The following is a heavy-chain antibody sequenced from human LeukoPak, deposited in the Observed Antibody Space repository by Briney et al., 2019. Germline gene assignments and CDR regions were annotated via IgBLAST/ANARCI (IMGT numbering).Heavy chain of an antibody. D-gene: IGHD2-21*02. CDR1: GFTFSDYY. CDR3: ARDDFYYYYFDY. V-gene: IGHV3-7*01. J-gene: IGHJ4*02. Sequence: GGSLRLSCAASGFTFSDYYMSWIRQAPGKGLEWVANIKQDGSEKYYVDSVKGRFTISRDNAKNSLYLQMNSLRAEDTAVYYCARDDFYYYYFDYWGQGTLVTVSS. CDR2: IKQDGSEK.